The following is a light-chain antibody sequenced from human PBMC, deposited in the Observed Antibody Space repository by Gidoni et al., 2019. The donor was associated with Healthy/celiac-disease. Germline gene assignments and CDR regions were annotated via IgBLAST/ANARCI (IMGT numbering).Light chain of an antibody. Sequence: DIQMTQSPSSLSASVGDRVTITCRASQGIRNALGWYQQKPGKAPKRLIYAASSLQSGVPSRFSGSGSGTEFTLTNSSLQPEDFATYYCLQHNSYPTFGQGTKVEIK. CDR3: LQHNSYPT. CDR1: QGIRNA. CDR2: AAS. V-gene: IGKV1-17*01. J-gene: IGKJ1*01.